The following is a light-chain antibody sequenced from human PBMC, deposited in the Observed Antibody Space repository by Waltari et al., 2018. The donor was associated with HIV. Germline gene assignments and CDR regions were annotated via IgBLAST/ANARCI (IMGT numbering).Light chain of an antibody. Sequence: QSTLTQPPSLSGTPGQRLTIPCSGNNSNIGRNYVFWYRQVPGTAPSLLVYRNGQRPSVVVVRFSGSRSGASASLVIGGLRVEDEADYYCASWDDGLSGHVFGGGTTVSV. J-gene: IGLJ1*01. CDR3: ASWDDGLSGHV. V-gene: IGLV1-47*01. CDR2: RNG. CDR1: NSNIGRNY.